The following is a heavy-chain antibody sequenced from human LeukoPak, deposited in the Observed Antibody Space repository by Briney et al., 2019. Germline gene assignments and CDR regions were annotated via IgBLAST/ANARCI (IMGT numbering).Heavy chain of an antibody. J-gene: IGHJ3*02. CDR2: IYYSGST. V-gene: IGHV4-59*12. CDR3: ARSDGYGLVGI. CDR1: GGSIRSYY. Sequence: PSETLSLTCTVSGGSIRSYYWSWIRQSPGKGLEWSGYIYYSGSTYYNPSLKSRVTISVDTSKNHFSLNLSSVTAADTAVYYCARSDGYGLVGIWGQGTMVTVSS. D-gene: IGHD3-10*01.